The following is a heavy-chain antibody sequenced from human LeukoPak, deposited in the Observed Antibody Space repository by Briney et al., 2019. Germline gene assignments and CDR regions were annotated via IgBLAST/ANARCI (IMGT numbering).Heavy chain of an antibody. CDR3: AKGIVVVPAAIDY. Sequence: GSLRLSCAASGFTFSSYGMHWVRQAPGKGLEWVAFIRYDGSNKYYADSVKGRFTISRDNSKNTLYLQMNSLRAEDTAVYYCAKGIVVVPAAIDYWGQGTLVTVSS. J-gene: IGHJ4*02. CDR1: GFTFSSYG. CDR2: IRYDGSNK. V-gene: IGHV3-30*02. D-gene: IGHD2-2*01.